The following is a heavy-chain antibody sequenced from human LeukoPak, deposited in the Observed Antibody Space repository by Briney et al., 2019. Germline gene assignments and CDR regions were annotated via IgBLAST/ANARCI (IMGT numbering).Heavy chain of an antibody. CDR2: INHSGNT. CDR3: ARRTYSSDWVLEN. D-gene: IGHD6-19*01. J-gene: IGHJ4*02. V-gene: IGHV4-34*01. CDR1: SGSFSGYY. Sequence: ETLSLTCAVYSGSFSGYYWSWLRQPPGKGLEWIGEINHSGNTNYNPSLKSRVTISVDTSKNQFSLKLTSVAAADTAVYYRARRTYSSDWVLENWGRGTLVTVSS.